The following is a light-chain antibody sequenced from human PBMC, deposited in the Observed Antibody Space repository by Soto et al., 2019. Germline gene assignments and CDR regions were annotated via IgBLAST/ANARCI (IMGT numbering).Light chain of an antibody. J-gene: IGLJ1*01. V-gene: IGLV2-18*02. CDR3: NSYTRSTKYV. CDR1: SXDFVSYNR. CDR2: EAS. Sequence: QSVLTQPPSVSGSPGQSVTISCTGTSXDFVSYNRVSWYQQPPGTAPKLIIYEASNRPSGVPDRFSGSKSGNTASLTISGLQAEDEADYYCNSYTRSTKYVFGTGTKVTVL.